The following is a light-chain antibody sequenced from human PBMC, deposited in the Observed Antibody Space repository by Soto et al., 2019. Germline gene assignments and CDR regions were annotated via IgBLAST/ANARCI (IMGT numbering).Light chain of an antibody. CDR3: QQYNDWPLT. CDR2: GAF. CDR1: QSVSSN. J-gene: IGKJ1*01. Sequence: EIVMTQSPVTLSVSPGKRDTLSCRASQSVSSNLAWYQQKPGQAPSLLIYGAFTRATGIPARFSGTGSGTEFTLTISSLQSEDFALYYCQQYNDWPLTFGQGTKVDIK. V-gene: IGKV3-15*01.